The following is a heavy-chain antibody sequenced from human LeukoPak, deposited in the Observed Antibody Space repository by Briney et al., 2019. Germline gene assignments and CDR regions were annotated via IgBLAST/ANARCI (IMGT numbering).Heavy chain of an antibody. Sequence: GGSLRLSCAASGFTFSSYAMHWVRQAPGKGLEGVAVISYDGSNKYYADSVKGRFTISRDNAKNSLYLQMNSLRAEDTAVYYCARDPPDYWGQGTLVTVSS. CDR3: ARDPPDY. J-gene: IGHJ4*02. CDR2: ISYDGSNK. CDR1: GFTFSSYA. V-gene: IGHV3-30*04.